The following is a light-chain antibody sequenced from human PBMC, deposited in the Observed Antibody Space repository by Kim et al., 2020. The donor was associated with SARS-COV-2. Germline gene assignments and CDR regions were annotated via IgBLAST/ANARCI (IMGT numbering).Light chain of an antibody. V-gene: IGLV2-11*01. J-gene: IGLJ3*02. CDR2: DVS. Sequence: QSALTQPRSVSGSPGQSVTISCTGTSSDVGGYNYVSWYQQHPGKAPKLMIYDVSKRPSGVPDRFSGSKSGNTASLTISGLQAEDEAEYYCCSYAGSYTWVFGGGTQLTVL. CDR3: CSYAGSYTWV. CDR1: SSDVGGYNY.